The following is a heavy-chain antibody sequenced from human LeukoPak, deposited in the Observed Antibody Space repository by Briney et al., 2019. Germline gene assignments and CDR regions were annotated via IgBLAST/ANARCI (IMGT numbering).Heavy chain of an antibody. V-gene: IGHV3-21*01. CDR3: ASVGRYDAFDI. Sequence: GGSLGLSCAASGFAFSSYSMNWVRQAPGKGLEWVSSISSSSSYIYYADSVKGRFTISRDNAKNSLYLQMNSLRAEDTAVCYCASVGRYDAFDIWGQGTMVTVSS. D-gene: IGHD3-16*02. CDR1: GFAFSSYS. CDR2: ISSSSSYI. J-gene: IGHJ3*02.